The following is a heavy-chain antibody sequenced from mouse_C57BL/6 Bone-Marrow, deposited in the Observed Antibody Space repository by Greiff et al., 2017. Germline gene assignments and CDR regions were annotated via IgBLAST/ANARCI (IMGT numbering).Heavy chain of an antibody. D-gene: IGHD1-1*01. Sequence: QVQLQQPGAELVKPGASVKMSCKASGYTFTSYWITWVKQRPGQGLEWIGDIYPGRGSTNYNEKFKSKATLTVDTSSSTAYMQLSSLTSEDSAVYYCGRKFLLLREWYFDVWGTGTTVTVSS. J-gene: IGHJ1*03. CDR2: IYPGRGST. V-gene: IGHV1-55*01. CDR3: GRKFLLLREWYFDV. CDR1: GYTFTSYW.